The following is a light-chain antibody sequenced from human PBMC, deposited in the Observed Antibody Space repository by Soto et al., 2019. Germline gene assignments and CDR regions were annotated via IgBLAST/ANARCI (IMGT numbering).Light chain of an antibody. Sequence: EIVMTQSPATLSVSPGERATLSCRASQSVNSNLAWYQQKPGQAPSLLMYGASTRATGIPARFSGSGSGTEFTLTISSLQSEDFAVYYCQQYNNWPPLTFGGGTRVEIK. CDR3: QQYNNWPPLT. V-gene: IGKV3-15*01. CDR1: QSVNSN. J-gene: IGKJ4*01. CDR2: GAS.